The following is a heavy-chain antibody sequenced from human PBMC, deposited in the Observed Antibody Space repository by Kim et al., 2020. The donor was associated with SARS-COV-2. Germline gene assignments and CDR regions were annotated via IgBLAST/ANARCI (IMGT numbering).Heavy chain of an antibody. CDR2: IYHSGST. V-gene: IGHV4-30-2*01. Sequence: SETLSLTCAVSGGSISSGGYSWSWIRQPPGKGREWIGYIYHSGSTYYNPSLKSRVTISVDRSKNQFSLKLSSVTAADTAVYYCARGGADYYMDVWGKRDHGHRLL. D-gene: IGHD1-26*01. CDR1: GGSISSGGYS. J-gene: IGHJ6*03. CDR3: ARGGADYYMDV.